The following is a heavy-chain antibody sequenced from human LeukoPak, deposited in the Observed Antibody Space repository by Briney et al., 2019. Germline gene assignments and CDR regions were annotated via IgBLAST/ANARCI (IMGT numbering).Heavy chain of an antibody. CDR3: AGYYYDSSGDSFDY. CDR1: GFTFSSYA. Sequence: GGSLRLSCAASGFTFSSYAMSWVRQAPGKGLEWVSAISGSGGSTYYADSVKGRFTISRDNSKNTLYLQMNSLRAEDTAVYYRAGYYYDSSGDSFDYWGQGTLVTVSS. CDR2: ISGSGGST. V-gene: IGHV3-23*01. J-gene: IGHJ4*02. D-gene: IGHD3-22*01.